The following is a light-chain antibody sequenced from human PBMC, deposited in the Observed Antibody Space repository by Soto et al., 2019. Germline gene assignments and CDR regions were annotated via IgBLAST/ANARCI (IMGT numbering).Light chain of an antibody. CDR2: GAS. CDR3: QQYHHWPLT. CDR1: QSISDT. V-gene: IGKV3-15*01. J-gene: IGKJ4*01. Sequence: EIVMTQSPATLSVSPGGRATLPCRASQSISDTLAWYQQKPGQAPRLLIYGASRRATGFPARFSGSGSGTDFTLTISRLEPEDFAVYYCQQYHHWPLTFGGGTKVDIK.